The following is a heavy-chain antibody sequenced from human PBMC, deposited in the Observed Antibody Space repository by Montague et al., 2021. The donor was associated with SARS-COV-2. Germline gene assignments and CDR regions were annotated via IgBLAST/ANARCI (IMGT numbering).Heavy chain of an antibody. V-gene: IGHV4-39*01. Sequence: SETLSLTCTVSGDSISSSSYYWGWIRQPPGKALEWIGSTYSSGSTYYHPSLRSRVTISVDTSKNQFSLMLSSVTAADTAVYYCASEAGRCKPDPSYWGQGILVTVSS. CDR1: GDSISSSSYY. J-gene: IGHJ4*02. CDR3: ASEAGRCKPDPSY. D-gene: IGHD6-19*01. CDR2: TYSSGST.